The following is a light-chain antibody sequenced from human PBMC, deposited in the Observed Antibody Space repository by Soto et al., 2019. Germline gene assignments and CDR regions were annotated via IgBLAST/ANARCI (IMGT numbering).Light chain of an antibody. J-gene: IGKJ2*01. CDR3: QQYYLTPYT. CDR2: WAS. Sequence: DIVMTQSPDSLAVSLGERATITCKSSQNILYSSNNKNYLAWYQQKPGQPPKVLIYWASARESGVPDRFSGSGSGTDFTLTITSLQAEDVAAVYYCQQYYLTPYTFCQGTKLEIK. CDR1: QNILYSSNNKNY. V-gene: IGKV4-1*01.